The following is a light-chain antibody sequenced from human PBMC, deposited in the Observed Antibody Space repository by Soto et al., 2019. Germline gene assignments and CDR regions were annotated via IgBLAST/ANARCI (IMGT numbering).Light chain of an antibody. Sequence: LTEPASGTGLPGRWITIPKTRTSSDVGNNNLVSWYQQHPGKAPKLMIYDVSKRPSGVSNRFSGSKSGNTASLTISGLQADDEADYYCCSYAGDSYVFGTGTKVTVL. CDR2: DVS. CDR1: SSDVGNNNL. CDR3: CSYAGDSYV. J-gene: IGLJ1*01. V-gene: IGLV2-23*02.